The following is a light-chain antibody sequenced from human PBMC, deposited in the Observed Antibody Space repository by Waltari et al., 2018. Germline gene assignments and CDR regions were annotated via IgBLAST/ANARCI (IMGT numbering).Light chain of an antibody. CDR3: QTWGTGFVV. CDR1: SGHSSYA. CDR2: VRSDGSH. V-gene: IGLV4-69*02. Sequence: QLVVTQSPSASASLGASVNLTCTLSSGHSSYAISWHQQQSEKAPRYLMKVRSDGSHTKGDGIPDRFSGSSSGSERYLTISSLQPEDEAGYYCQTWGTGFVVFGGGTKLTVL. J-gene: IGLJ2*01.